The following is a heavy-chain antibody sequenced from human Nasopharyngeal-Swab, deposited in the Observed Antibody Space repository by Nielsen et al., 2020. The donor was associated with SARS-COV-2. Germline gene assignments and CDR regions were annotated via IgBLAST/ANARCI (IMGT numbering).Heavy chain of an antibody. CDR2: ISGSGGST. D-gene: IGHD3-3*01. J-gene: IGHJ4*02. V-gene: IGHV3-23*01. CDR3: AKDPYYDFWSGYYFDY. Sequence: WIRQLPGKGLEWVSAISGSGGSTYYADSVKGRFTISRDNSKNTLYLQMNSLRAEDTAVYYCAKDPYYDFWSGYYFDYWGQGTLVTVSS.